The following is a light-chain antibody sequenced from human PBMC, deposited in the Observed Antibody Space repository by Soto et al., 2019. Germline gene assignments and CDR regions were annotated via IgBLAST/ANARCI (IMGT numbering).Light chain of an antibody. V-gene: IGLV1-40*01. CDR1: SSNIGAGSD. Sequence: SALTQPPSVSGAPGQRVTISCTGSSSNIGAGSDVHWYQQLPGTAPKLLIYGNDNRPSGVPDRFSGSKSGTSASLAITGLQAEDEADYYCQSYDSSLSGSYVFGTGTKVTVL. J-gene: IGLJ1*01. CDR3: QSYDSSLSGSYV. CDR2: GND.